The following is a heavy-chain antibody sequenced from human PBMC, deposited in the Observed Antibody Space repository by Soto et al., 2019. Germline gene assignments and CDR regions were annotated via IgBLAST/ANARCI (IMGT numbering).Heavy chain of an antibody. CDR1: GYTFTSYD. CDR2: MNPNSGNT. J-gene: IGHJ6*03. CDR3: ARGAFDIVVVPAAEGPYCMDV. D-gene: IGHD2-2*01. V-gene: IGHV1-8*01. Sequence: GASVKVSCKASGYTFTSYDINWVRQATGQGLEWMGWMNPNSGNTGYAQKFQGRVTMTRNTSISTAYMELSSLRSEDTAVYYCARGAFDIVVVPAAEGPYCMDVWGKGTTVTVSS.